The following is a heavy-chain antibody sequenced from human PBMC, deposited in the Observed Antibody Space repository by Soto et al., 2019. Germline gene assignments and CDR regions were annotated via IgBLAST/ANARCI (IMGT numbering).Heavy chain of an antibody. CDR1: GFTFSSYG. CDR2: ISYDGSNK. D-gene: IGHD6-13*01. J-gene: IGHJ4*02. CDR3: AQAPDSSSWPPVDY. Sequence: GGSLRLSCAASGFTFSSYGMHWVRQAPGKGLEWVAVISYDGSNKYYADSVKGRFTISRDNSKNTLYLQMNSLRAEDTAVYYCAQAPDSSSWPPVDYWGQGTLVSVSS. V-gene: IGHV3-30*18.